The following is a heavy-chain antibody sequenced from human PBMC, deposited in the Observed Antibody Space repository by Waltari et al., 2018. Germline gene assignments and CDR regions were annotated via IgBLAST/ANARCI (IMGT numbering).Heavy chain of an antibody. V-gene: IGHV1-69-2*01. Sequence: EVDLVQPGAAVKKPGARVTIACKASGYTLMDAFMHWVHTAPGKGLEWRGRIDPEDGETVYSEKFQGIVTITADTSTDTAYMELSSLTSGDTAVYYCARDWGYYSDTSGYPSNWFGPWGQGTLVTVSS. J-gene: IGHJ5*02. CDR2: IDPEDGET. D-gene: IGHD3-22*01. CDR3: ARDWGYYSDTSGYPSNWFGP. CDR1: GYTLMDAF.